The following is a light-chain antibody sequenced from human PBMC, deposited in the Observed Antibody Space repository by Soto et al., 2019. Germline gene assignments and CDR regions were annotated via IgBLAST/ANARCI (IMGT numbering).Light chain of an antibody. CDR3: AAWDDTLNAAV. CDR2: SDK. Sequence: QPVLNQPYSASGTPGQRVTISCSGSSSNIGSHTLNWYQQLPGSAPSLLIYSDKQRPSGVPDRFSGSTSGTSASLAISGLQSEDEAEYYCAAWDDTLNAAVFGGGTKLTVL. CDR1: SSNIGSHT. J-gene: IGLJ2*01. V-gene: IGLV1-44*01.